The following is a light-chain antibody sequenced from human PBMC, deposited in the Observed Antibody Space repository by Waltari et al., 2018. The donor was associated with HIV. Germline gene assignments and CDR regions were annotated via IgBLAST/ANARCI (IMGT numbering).Light chain of an antibody. Sequence: QSVLTQSPSASGTPGQRVTISCSGSGSNIGSNYVNWYQHLQGTAPRLLIYKNNKRPSGVPDRISGSSAATSASLVIGALQAEDGADYYCAAWDDSLRGVAFGGGTKLTVL. CDR2: KNN. J-gene: IGLJ2*01. V-gene: IGLV1-44*01. CDR3: AAWDDSLRGVA. CDR1: GSNIGSNY.